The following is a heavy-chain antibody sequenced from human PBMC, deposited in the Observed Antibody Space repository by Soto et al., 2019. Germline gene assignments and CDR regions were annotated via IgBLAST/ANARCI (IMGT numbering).Heavy chain of an antibody. CDR2: IYYSGST. CDR3: ARGDSSSWWGYGMVA. D-gene: IGHD6-13*01. J-gene: IGHJ6*02. Sequence: PSETLSLTCTVSGGSVSSGSYYWSWIRQPPGKGLEWIGYIYYSGSTNYNPSLKSRVTISVDTSKNQFSLKLSSVTAADTAVYYCARGDSSSWWGYGMVAWGQGTTVTVSS. CDR1: GGSVSSGSYY. V-gene: IGHV4-61*01.